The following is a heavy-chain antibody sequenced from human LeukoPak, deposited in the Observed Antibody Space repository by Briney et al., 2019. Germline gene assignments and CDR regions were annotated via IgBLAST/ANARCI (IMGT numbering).Heavy chain of an antibody. Sequence: GASVKVSCKASGYTLTGYYMHWVRQAPGQGLEWMGRINPNSGCTNYAQKFQGRVTMTRDTSISTAYMELSRLRSDDTAVYYCARVRYRLAETYIDYWGQGTLVTVSS. J-gene: IGHJ4*02. CDR3: ARVRYRLAETYIDY. CDR2: INPNSGCT. CDR1: GYTLTGYY. V-gene: IGHV1-2*02. D-gene: IGHD3-16*01.